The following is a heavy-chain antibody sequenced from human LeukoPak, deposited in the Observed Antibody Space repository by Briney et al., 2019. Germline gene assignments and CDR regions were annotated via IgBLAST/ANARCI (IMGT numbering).Heavy chain of an antibody. V-gene: IGHV3-23*01. J-gene: IGHJ3*02. Sequence: GGSLRLSCAASGFTFINYAMSGVRHAPRKGLEWVSGISGPGGSTYYADSVKGRFTISRDNSKNTLYLQMNSLRAEATAVYYCAKDSWSFHDAFDIWGQGTMVTVSS. D-gene: IGHD2-21*01. CDR2: ISGPGGST. CDR1: GFTFINYA. CDR3: AKDSWSFHDAFDI.